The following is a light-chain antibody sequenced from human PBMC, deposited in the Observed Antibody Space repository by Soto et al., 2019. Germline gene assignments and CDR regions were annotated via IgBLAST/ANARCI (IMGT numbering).Light chain of an antibody. CDR3: AAWDDSLSGYV. CDR1: SSDVGGYNY. V-gene: IGLV2-14*01. CDR2: EVS. Sequence: QSVLTQPASVSGSPGQSITISCTGTSSDVGGYNYVSWYQQHPGKAPKLMIYEVSNRPSGLPDRFSGSKSGTSASLALSGLQAEDEADYYCAAWDDSLSGYVSGPGTTVTVL. J-gene: IGLJ1*01.